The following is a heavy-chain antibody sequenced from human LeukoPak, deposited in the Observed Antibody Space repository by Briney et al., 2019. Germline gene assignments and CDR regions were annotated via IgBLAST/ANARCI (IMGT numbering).Heavy chain of an antibody. D-gene: IGHD6-13*01. CDR3: ARRGSSWKFEY. V-gene: IGHV4-34*01. J-gene: IGHJ4*02. CDR2: INHSGST. CDR1: GGSFSGYY. Sequence: PSETLSLTCAVYGGSFSGYYWSWIRQPPGKGLEWIGEINHSGSTNYNPSLKSRVTISVDTSKNQFSLKLSSVTAADTAVYYCARRGSSWKFEYWGQGNLVTVSS.